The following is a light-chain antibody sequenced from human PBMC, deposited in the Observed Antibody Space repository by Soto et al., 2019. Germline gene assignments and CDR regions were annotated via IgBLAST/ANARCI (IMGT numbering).Light chain of an antibody. CDR1: SSDIGSYNH. Sequence: QSVLTQPASVSGSPGQSITISCSGTSSDIGSYNHVAWYQQFPGKSPKLMIYEVTRRPSGVPDRFSGSKSGNTASLNVSGLQAEDEADYYCCSYADNTDYVFGTGTKVNVL. CDR3: CSYADNTDYV. V-gene: IGLV2-8*01. CDR2: EVT. J-gene: IGLJ1*01.